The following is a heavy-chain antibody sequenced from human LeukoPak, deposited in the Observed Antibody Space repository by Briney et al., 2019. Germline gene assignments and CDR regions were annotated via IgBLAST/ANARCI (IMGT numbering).Heavy chain of an antibody. CDR1: GYTFTSYG. CDR2: ISAYNGNT. CDR3: ARILAPGIAAEEGWNFDY. V-gene: IGHV1-18*01. Sequence: ASVKVSCKASGYTFTSYGISWVRQAPGQGLEWMGWISAYNGNTNYAQKLQGRVTMTTDTSTSTAYMELRSLRSDDTAVYYCARILAPGIAAEEGWNFDYWGQGTLVTVSS. D-gene: IGHD6-13*01. J-gene: IGHJ4*02.